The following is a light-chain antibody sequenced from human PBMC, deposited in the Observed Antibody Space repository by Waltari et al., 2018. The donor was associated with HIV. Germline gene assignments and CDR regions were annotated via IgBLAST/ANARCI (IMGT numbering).Light chain of an antibody. V-gene: IGLV2-14*01. CDR2: EVS. Sequence: QSALTQPASVSGSPGQSITISCTGTSSAVGGYNYVSCYQQHPGKAPKLMIYEVSNRPSGVSNRFSGSKSGNTASLTISGLQAEDEADYYCSSYTSSSTPLVFGGGTKLTVL. CDR1: SSAVGGYNY. CDR3: SSYTSSSTPLV. J-gene: IGLJ2*01.